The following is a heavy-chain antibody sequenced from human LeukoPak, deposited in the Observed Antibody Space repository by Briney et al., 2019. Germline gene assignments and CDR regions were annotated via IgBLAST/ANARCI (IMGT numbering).Heavy chain of an antibody. D-gene: IGHD3-3*01. CDR1: GFTFSSYS. Sequence: GGSLRLSCAASGFTFSSYSMNWVRQAPGKGLEWVSSISRSSSYIYYADSVKGRFTISRDNAKNSLYLQMNSLRAEDTAVYYCARDLRFLEWLHDYWGQGTLVTVSS. J-gene: IGHJ4*02. CDR3: ARDLRFLEWLHDY. CDR2: ISRSSSYI. V-gene: IGHV3-21*01.